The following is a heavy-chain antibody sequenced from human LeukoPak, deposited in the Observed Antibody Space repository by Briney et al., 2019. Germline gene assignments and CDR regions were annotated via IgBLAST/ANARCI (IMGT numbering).Heavy chain of an antibody. D-gene: IGHD1-26*01. J-gene: IGHJ4*02. Sequence: SETLSLTCSVSGGSISRSSYYWGWIRQPPGKGLEWIGSLYNTETTYYNPSLQSRVTISVDTSKNQFSLKLSSVTAADTAVYYCARLGLKRNPSNSGSYWEKCFDYWGQGTLVTVSS. CDR3: ARLGLKRNPSNSGSYWEKCFDY. CDR1: GGSISRSSYY. V-gene: IGHV4-39*07. CDR2: LYNTETT.